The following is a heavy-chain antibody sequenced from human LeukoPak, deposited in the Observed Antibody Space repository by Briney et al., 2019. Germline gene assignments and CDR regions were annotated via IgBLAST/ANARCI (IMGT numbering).Heavy chain of an antibody. V-gene: IGHV1-46*01. CDR2: INPSGGST. Sequence: ASVKVSCKASGYTFTSYGISWVRQAPGQGLEWMGIINPSGGSTSYAQKFQGRVTMTRDMSTSTVYMELSSLRSEDMAVYYCARGGYCSSTSCYLFDYWGQGTLVTVSS. CDR1: GYTFTSYG. J-gene: IGHJ4*02. CDR3: ARGGYCSSTSCYLFDY. D-gene: IGHD2-2*01.